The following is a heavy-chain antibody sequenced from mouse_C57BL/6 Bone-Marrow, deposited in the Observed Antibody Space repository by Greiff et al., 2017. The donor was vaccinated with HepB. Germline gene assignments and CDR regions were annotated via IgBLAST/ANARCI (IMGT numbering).Heavy chain of an antibody. V-gene: IGHV5-4*03. CDR3: ARGNYSNYLYAMDY. CDR2: ISDGGSYT. D-gene: IGHD2-5*01. J-gene: IGHJ4*01. Sequence: EVKVEESGGGLVKPGGSLKLSCAASGFTFSSYAMSWVRQTPEKRLEWVATISDGGSYTYYPDNVKGRFTISRDNAKNNLYLQMSHLKSEDTAMYYCARGNYSNYLYAMDYWGQGTSVTVSS. CDR1: GFTFSSYA.